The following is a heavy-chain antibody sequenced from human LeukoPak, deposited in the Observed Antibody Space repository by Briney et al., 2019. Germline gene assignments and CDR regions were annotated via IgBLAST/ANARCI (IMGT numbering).Heavy chain of an antibody. J-gene: IGHJ4*02. D-gene: IGHD5-18*01. CDR3: ARLYSYGSYYFDY. V-gene: IGHV1-46*01. Sequence: ASVKVSCKASGYTFTSYYMHWVRQAPGQGLEWMGIINPSGGSTSYAQKFQGRVTITADKSTSTAYMELSSLRSEDTAVYYCARLYSYGSYYFDYWGQGTLVTVSS. CDR2: INPSGGST. CDR1: GYTFTSYY.